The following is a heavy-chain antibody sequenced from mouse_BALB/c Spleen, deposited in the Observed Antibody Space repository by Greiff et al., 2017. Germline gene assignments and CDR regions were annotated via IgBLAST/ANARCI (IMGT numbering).Heavy chain of an antibody. CDR1: GYTFTSYW. D-gene: IGHD3-3*01. V-gene: IGHV1S81*02. CDR3: ARGDGAWFAY. CDR2: INPSNGRT. Sequence: VQLQQPGAELVKPGASVKLSCKASGYTFTSYWMHWVKQRPGQGLEWIGEINPSNGRTNYNEKFKSKATLTVDKSSSTAYLQLSSLTSEDSAVYYFARGDGAWFAYWGQGTLVTVSA. J-gene: IGHJ3*01.